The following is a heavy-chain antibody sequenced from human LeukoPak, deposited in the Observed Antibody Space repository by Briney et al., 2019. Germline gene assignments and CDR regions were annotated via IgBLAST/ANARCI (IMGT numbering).Heavy chain of an antibody. CDR1: GGSLSHYY. Sequence: SETLSLTCTVSGGSLSHYYWSWVRQAAGKGLEWIGRIYTSGSTDYNPSLKSRVTMSVNTSKNQFSLKLSSVTAADTAVYYCVRGGLYYYYMDVWGKGTTVTVSS. J-gene: IGHJ6*03. CDR2: IYTSGST. V-gene: IGHV4-4*07. CDR3: VRGGLYYYYMDV.